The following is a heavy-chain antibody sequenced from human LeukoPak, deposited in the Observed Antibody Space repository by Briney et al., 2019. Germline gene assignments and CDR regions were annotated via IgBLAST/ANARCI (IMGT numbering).Heavy chain of an antibody. V-gene: IGHV1-69*13. CDR3: ARGSGSYRPFGPNFDY. CDR1: GGTFSSYA. Sequence: ASVKVSCKASGGTFSSYAISWVRQAPGQGLEWMGGIIPIFGTANYAQKFQGRDTITADESKSTAYMELSSLRSEDTAVYYCARGSGSYRPFGPNFDYWGQGTLVTVSS. D-gene: IGHD3-10*01. J-gene: IGHJ4*02. CDR2: IIPIFGTA.